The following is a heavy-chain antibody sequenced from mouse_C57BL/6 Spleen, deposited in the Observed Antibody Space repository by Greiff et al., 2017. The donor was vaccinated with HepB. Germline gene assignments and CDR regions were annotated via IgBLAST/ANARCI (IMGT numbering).Heavy chain of an antibody. CDR3: ARGGFINPYYFDY. D-gene: IGHD1-1*01. CDR1: GYTFTSYG. Sequence: VQVVESGAELARPGASVKLSCKASGYTFTSYGISWVKQRTGQGLEWIGEIYPRSGNTYYNEKFKGKATLTADKSSSTAYMELRSLTSEDSAVYFCARGGFINPYYFDYWGQGTTLTVSS. CDR2: IYPRSGNT. J-gene: IGHJ2*01. V-gene: IGHV1-81*01.